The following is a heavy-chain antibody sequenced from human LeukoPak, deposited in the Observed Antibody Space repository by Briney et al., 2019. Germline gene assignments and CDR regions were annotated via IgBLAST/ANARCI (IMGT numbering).Heavy chain of an antibody. Sequence: SETLSLTCTVSGGSISSYYWSWIRQPPGKGLEWIGYIYYGGSTNYNPSLKSRVTISVDTSKNQFSLKLSSVTAADTAVYYCARASGSYGNWFDPWGQGTLVTVSS. CDR3: ARASGSYGNWFDP. CDR1: GGSISSYY. V-gene: IGHV4-59*01. CDR2: IYYGGST. J-gene: IGHJ5*02. D-gene: IGHD1-26*01.